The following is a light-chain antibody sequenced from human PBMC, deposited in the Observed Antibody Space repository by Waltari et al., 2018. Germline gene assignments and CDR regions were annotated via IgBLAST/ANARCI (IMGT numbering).Light chain of an antibody. J-gene: IGLJ2*01. CDR3: SSYTSSSTLV. Sequence: QSALTQPASVSGSPGQSITISCTGTSSDVGGYNYVSWYQQHPGKAPKLMIYEVSNRPSGVXXRFSGSKSGNTASLTISGLQAEDEADXYCSSYTSSSTLVFGGGTKLTVL. V-gene: IGLV2-14*01. CDR1: SSDVGGYNY. CDR2: EVS.